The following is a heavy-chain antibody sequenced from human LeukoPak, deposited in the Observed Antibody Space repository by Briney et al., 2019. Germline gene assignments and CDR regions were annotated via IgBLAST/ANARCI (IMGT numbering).Heavy chain of an antibody. CDR1: GGSFSGYY. Sequence: SETLALTCAVYGGSFSGYYWSWIRQPPGKGLEWSGEINHRGSTNYNPSLKRRVTISVDTSKNQFSLKLSSVPAADTAVYYCERLKYYDFWSGPDYWGQGTLVTVSS. CDR2: INHRGST. CDR3: ERLKYYDFWSGPDY. D-gene: IGHD3-3*01. J-gene: IGHJ4*02. V-gene: IGHV4-34*01.